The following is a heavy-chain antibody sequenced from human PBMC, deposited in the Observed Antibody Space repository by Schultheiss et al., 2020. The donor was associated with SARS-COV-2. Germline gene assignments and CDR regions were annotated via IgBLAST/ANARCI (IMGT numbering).Heavy chain of an antibody. V-gene: IGHV1-2*06. J-gene: IGHJ4*02. Sequence: ASVKVSCKASGYTFTGYYMHWVRQAPGQGLEWMGRINPNSGGTNYAQKFRGRVTMTRDTSISTAYMELSRLRSDDTAVYYCATSSSWYLGFDYWGQGTLVTVSS. D-gene: IGHD6-13*01. CDR1: GYTFTGYY. CDR2: INPNSGGT. CDR3: ATSSSWYLGFDY.